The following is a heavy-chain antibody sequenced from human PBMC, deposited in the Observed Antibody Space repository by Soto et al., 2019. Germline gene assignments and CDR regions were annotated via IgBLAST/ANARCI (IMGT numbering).Heavy chain of an antibody. Sequence: GGSLRLSCAASGFTFSSYAMSWVRQAPGKGLEWVSAISGSGGSTYYADSVKGRFTISRDNSKNTLYLQMNSLRAEDTAVYYCAKAEVGTPYDYIWGSYCVDYWGQGTLVTVSS. CDR1: GFTFSSYA. J-gene: IGHJ4*02. CDR3: AKAEVGTPYDYIWGSYCVDY. D-gene: IGHD3-16*01. V-gene: IGHV3-23*01. CDR2: ISGSGGST.